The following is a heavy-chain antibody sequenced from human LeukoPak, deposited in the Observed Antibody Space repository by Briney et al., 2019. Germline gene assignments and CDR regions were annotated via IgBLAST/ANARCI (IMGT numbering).Heavy chain of an antibody. V-gene: IGHV3-74*01. J-gene: IGHJ3*02. Sequence: PGESLRLSCAASGFTFSSYWMHWVRQAPGKGLMWVSHIDTDGSSSIYADSVKGRFTISRDNAKNTLDLQMNSLRAEDTALYYCARVSGYNYGLRSAFDIWGQGTMVTVSS. CDR3: ARVSGYNYGLRSAFDI. CDR1: GFTFSSYW. CDR2: IDTDGSSS. D-gene: IGHD5-18*01.